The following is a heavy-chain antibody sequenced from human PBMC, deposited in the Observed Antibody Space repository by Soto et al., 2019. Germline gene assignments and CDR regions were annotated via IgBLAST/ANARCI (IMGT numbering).Heavy chain of an antibody. CDR1: GFSFTNYW. CDR2: IDPVDSYA. J-gene: IGHJ5*02. Sequence: GESLKISCKGSGFSFTNYWISWVRQVPGKGLEWMGNIDPVDSYANYSPSSQGHVTFSVDTSISTAFLHWSSLKASDSAIYFCARIESIARNWFDPWGQGTLVTVSS. V-gene: IGHV5-10-1*01. CDR3: ARIESIARNWFDP. D-gene: IGHD6-13*01.